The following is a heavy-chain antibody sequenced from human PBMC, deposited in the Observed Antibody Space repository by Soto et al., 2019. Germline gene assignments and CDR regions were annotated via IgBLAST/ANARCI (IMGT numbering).Heavy chain of an antibody. D-gene: IGHD3-16*01. CDR3: ARDTPTYDYVWGSHQAFGMDV. Sequence: ASVKVSCKASGYTFTSYYMHWVRQAPGQGLEWMGIINPSGGSTSYAQKFQGRVTMTRDTSTSTVYMELSSLRSEDTAVYYCARDTPTYDYVWGSHQAFGMDVWGQGTTVTLSS. V-gene: IGHV1-46*01. J-gene: IGHJ6*02. CDR1: GYTFTSYY. CDR2: INPSGGST.